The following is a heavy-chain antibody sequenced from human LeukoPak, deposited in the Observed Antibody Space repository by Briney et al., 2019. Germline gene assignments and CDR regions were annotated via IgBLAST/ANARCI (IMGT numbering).Heavy chain of an antibody. J-gene: IGHJ1*01. Sequence: GASVKVSCKASGGTFSSYAISWVRQAPGQGLEWMGRIIPILGIANYAQKFQGRVTITADKSTSTAYMELSSLRSEDTAVYYCARGPTMIVVVPAHNAEYLQHWGQGTLVTVS. CDR2: IIPILGIA. CDR3: ARGPTMIVVVPAHNAEYLQH. V-gene: IGHV1-69*04. D-gene: IGHD3-22*01. CDR1: GGTFSSYA.